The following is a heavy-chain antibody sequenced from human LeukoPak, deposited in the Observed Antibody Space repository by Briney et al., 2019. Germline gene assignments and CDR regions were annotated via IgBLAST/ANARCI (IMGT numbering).Heavy chain of an antibody. CDR3: ARGGYNSGWYPYDF. CDR1: GFTFSSYA. J-gene: IGHJ4*02. V-gene: IGHV4-4*02. D-gene: IGHD6-19*01. Sequence: GSLRLSCAASGFTFSSYAMNWVRQPPGKGLEWIGEISHTGSTNFNPSLKSRVTISVDKSKDQFSLKLTSVTAADTAVYYCARGGYNSGWYPYDFWGQGTLVTVSS. CDR2: ISHTGST.